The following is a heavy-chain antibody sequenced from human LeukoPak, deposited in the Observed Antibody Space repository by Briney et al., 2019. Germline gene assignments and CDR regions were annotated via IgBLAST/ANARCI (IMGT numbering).Heavy chain of an antibody. CDR1: GGSISSSSYY. CDR3: ARNLVEYYYDSSGYYSRGAFNWFDP. J-gene: IGHJ5*02. V-gene: IGHV4-39*01. Sequence: SETLSLTCTVSGGSISSSSYYWGWIRQPPGKGPEWIWSIYYSGSTYYNPSLKSRVTISVDTSKNQFSLKLSSVTAADTAVYYCARNLVEYYYDSSGYYSRGAFNWFDPWGQGTLVTVSS. CDR2: IYYSGST. D-gene: IGHD3-22*01.